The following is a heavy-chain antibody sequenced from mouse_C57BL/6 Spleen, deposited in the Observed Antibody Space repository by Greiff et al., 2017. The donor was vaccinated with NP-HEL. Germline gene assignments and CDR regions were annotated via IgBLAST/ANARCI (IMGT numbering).Heavy chain of an antibody. V-gene: IGHV1-81*01. Sequence: QVQLQQSGAELARPGASVKLSCKASGYTFTSYGISWVKQRTGQGLEWIGEIYPRSGNTYYIEKFKGKATLTADKSSSTAYMELRSLTSEDSAVYFCARPWEGGYFDVWGTGTTVTVSS. CDR1: GYTFTSYG. CDR2: IYPRSGNT. CDR3: ARPWEGGYFDV. J-gene: IGHJ1*03. D-gene: IGHD4-1*01.